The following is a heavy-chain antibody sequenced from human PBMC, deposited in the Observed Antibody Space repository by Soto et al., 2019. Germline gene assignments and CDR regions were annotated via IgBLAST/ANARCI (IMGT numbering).Heavy chain of an antibody. D-gene: IGHD3-22*01. CDR2: INPNSGGT. Sequence: ASVEVSCKXSGYTFTGYYMHWVRQAPGQGLEWMGWINPNSGGTNYAQKFQGRVTMTRDTSISTAYMELSRLRSDDTAVYYCARVRDDSSGYYRLGPFDYWGQGTLVTVSS. J-gene: IGHJ4*02. CDR3: ARVRDDSSGYYRLGPFDY. V-gene: IGHV1-2*02. CDR1: GYTFTGYY.